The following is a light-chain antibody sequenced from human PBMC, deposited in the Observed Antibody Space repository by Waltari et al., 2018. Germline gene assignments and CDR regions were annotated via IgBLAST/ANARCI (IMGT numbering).Light chain of an antibody. Sequence: DIVMTQSPDFLAVSLGESATINCKSSQSVLYSANNKDYLAWYQQKPGQPPKLLIYWASTRESGVPDRFSGSGSGTDFTLTISSLQAEDVAVYYCQQYYGVPLTFGGGTKVEIK. V-gene: IGKV4-1*01. J-gene: IGKJ4*01. CDR2: WAS. CDR1: QSVLYSANNKDY. CDR3: QQYYGVPLT.